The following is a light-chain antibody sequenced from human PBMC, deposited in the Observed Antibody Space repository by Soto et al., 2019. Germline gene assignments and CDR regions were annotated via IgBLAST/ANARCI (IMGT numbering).Light chain of an antibody. Sequence: QSALTQPASVSGSPGQSITISCTGTSSDVGTYNLVSWYQQPPGKAPKLMIYEGSKRPSGVSNRFSGSESAYTASLTISGLQAEDEADYYCYSYAGSSTFGLYVFGTGTKLTVL. CDR2: EGS. V-gene: IGLV2-23*03. CDR1: SSDVGTYNL. J-gene: IGLJ1*01. CDR3: YSYAGSSTFGLYV.